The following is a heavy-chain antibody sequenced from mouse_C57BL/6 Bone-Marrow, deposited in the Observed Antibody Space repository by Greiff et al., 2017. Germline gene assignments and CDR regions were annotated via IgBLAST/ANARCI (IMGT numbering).Heavy chain of an antibody. J-gene: IGHJ4*01. CDR3: TTRVYYDYDVRYYYAMDY. D-gene: IGHD2-4*01. CDR1: GFNIKDDY. Sequence: EVQLQQSGAELVRPGASVKLSCTASGFNIKDDYMHWVKQRPEQGLEWIGWIDPENGDTEYASKFQGKATITADTSSNTAYLQLSSLTSEDTAVYYCTTRVYYDYDVRYYYAMDYWGQGTSVTVSS. V-gene: IGHV14-4*01. CDR2: IDPENGDT.